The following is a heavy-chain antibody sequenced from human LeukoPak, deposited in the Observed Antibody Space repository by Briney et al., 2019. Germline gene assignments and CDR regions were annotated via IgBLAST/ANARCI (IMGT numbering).Heavy chain of an antibody. Sequence: SVNVSCKASGGTFSSYAIDWVRQAPGQGLEWMGGIIPIFGTTNYAQKFQGRVTITAVESMRTAYMELSSLRSEDTAVYYCALTEYSSSFHWFDPWGQGTLVTVSS. CDR1: GGTFSSYA. J-gene: IGHJ5*02. CDR2: IIPIFGTT. D-gene: IGHD6-6*01. CDR3: ALTEYSSSFHWFDP. V-gene: IGHV1-69*13.